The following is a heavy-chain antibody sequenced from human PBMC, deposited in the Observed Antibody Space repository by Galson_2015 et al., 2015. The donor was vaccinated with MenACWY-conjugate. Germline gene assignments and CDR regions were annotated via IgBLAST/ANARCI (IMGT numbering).Heavy chain of an antibody. CDR3: ARGHYGMDV. Sequence: SLRLSCAASGFTFRNYWMTWVRQAPGKGLEWVASIKKDGSEKYYVDSVKGRFTISRDNAKNSMYLEMNSLRVEDTAVYSCARGHYGMDVWGKGTAATVSS. V-gene: IGHV3-7*03. J-gene: IGHJ6*04. CDR2: IKKDGSEK. CDR1: GFTFRNYW.